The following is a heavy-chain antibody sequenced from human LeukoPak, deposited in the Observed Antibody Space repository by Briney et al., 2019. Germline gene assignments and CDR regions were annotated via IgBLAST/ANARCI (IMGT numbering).Heavy chain of an antibody. CDR2: ISTSSSYI. J-gene: IGHJ6*04. CDR1: GLTFSTYY. V-gene: IGHV3-21*01. CDR3: AKSTRAVMAMMDV. Sequence: KPGGSLRLSCAASGLTFSTYYMSWVRQAPGKGLEWVSSISTSSSYIYYADSVKGRFTISRDNAKNSLYLQINSLRAEDTAVYFCAKSTRAVMAMMDVWGKGTTVTVSS. D-gene: IGHD3-16*01.